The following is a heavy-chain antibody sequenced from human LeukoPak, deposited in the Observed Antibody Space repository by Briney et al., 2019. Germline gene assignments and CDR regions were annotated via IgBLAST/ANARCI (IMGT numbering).Heavy chain of an antibody. D-gene: IGHD4-23*01. CDR2: IYSGGST. CDR3: AKYDYGGNGVFDY. CDR1: AFTVSSNY. J-gene: IGHJ4*02. V-gene: IGHV3-53*01. Sequence: PGGSLRLSCAASAFTVSSNYMSWVRQAPGKGLEWVSVIYSGGSTYYADSVKGRFTISRDNSKNTLYLQMNSLRAEDTAVYYCAKYDYGGNGVFDYWGQGTLVTVSS.